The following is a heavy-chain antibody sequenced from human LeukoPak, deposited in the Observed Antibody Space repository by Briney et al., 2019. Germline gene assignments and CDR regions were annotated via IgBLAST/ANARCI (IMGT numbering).Heavy chain of an antibody. CDR2: ISDSGDYT. D-gene: IGHD2-8*01. J-gene: IGHJ4*02. CDR1: GFTFSSYA. CDR3: AKDTSIGKYCTNGVCSPFDY. V-gene: IGHV3-23*01. Sequence: AGGSLTLSCAASGFTFSSYAMSWVRQAPGKGLEWVSAISDSGDYTYYADSVKGRFTFSRDNSKNTLYLKMNSLRAEDTAAYYCAKDTSIGKYCTNGVCSPFDYWGQGTLVTVSS.